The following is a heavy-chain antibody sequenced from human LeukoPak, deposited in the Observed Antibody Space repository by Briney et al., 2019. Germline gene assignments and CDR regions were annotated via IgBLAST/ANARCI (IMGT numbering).Heavy chain of an antibody. V-gene: IGHV4-34*01. D-gene: IGHD5-12*01. CDR2: INHSGST. Sequence: SETLSLTCAVYGGSSSGYYWSWIRQPPGKGLEWIGEINHSGSTNYNPSLKSRVTISVDTSKNQFSLKPSSVTAADTAVYYCARRGYSGYDRWGQGTLVTVSS. CDR3: ARRGYSGYDR. CDR1: GGSSSGYY. J-gene: IGHJ4*02.